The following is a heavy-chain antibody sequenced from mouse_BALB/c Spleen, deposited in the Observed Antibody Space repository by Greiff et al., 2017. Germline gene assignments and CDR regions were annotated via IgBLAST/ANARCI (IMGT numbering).Heavy chain of an antibody. CDR3: ARGDYRYDGDAMDY. J-gene: IGHJ4*01. CDR2: ISNLAYSI. D-gene: IGHD2-14*01. V-gene: IGHV5-15*02. Sequence: EVQVVESGGGLVQPGGSRKLSCAASGFTFSDYGMAWVRQAPGKGPEWVAFISNLAYSIYYADTVTGRFTISRENAKNTLYLEMSSLRSEDTAMYYCARGDYRYDGDAMDYWGQGTSVTVAS. CDR1: GFTFSDYG.